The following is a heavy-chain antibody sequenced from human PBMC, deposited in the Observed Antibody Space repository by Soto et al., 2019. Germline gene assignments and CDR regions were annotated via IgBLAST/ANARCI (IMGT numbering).Heavy chain of an antibody. J-gene: IGHJ5*02. V-gene: IGHV3-11*01. CDR3: ARDLSPYSDYYDESTSETWFDP. Sequence: VGSLRLSCAASGFTFSDYYMSWLRQPPGKGLEWVSYISKSGSIIHFADSVKGRFAISRDNARNTLYLQMSSLRAEDTALYYCARDLSPYSDYYDESTSETWFDPWGQGTLVTVSS. CDR2: ISKSGSII. CDR1: GFTFSDYY. D-gene: IGHD3-16*01.